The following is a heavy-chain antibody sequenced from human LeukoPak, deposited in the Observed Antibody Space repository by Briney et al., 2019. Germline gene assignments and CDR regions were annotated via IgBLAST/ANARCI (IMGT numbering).Heavy chain of an antibody. V-gene: IGHV3-11*01. CDR1: GFTFSDYY. D-gene: IGHD4-11*01. J-gene: IGHJ4*02. Sequence: PGGSLRLSCAASGFTFSDYYMTWIRQAPGKGLEWLSYISGSGDSKFYADSVKGRFTISRDNAKNSLYLQMNSLRAEDTAVYYCARRTYSNYFFDYWGQGALVTVSS. CDR3: ARRTYSNYFFDY. CDR2: ISGSGDSK.